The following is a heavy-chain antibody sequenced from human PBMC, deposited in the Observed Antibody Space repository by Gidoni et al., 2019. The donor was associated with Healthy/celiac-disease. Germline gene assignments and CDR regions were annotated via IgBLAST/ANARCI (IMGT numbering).Heavy chain of an antibody. J-gene: IGHJ6*02. CDR2: ISSSSSYI. Sequence: EVQLVESGGGLVKPGGSLTPPCAASGFTFSSYRMNWVRQAPGKGLEWVSSISSSSSYIYYADSVKGRFTISRDNAKNSLYLQMNSLRAEDTAVYYCARVSVLEWLSSYGMDVWGQGTTVTVSS. V-gene: IGHV3-21*01. D-gene: IGHD3-3*01. CDR3: ARVSVLEWLSSYGMDV. CDR1: GFTFSSYR.